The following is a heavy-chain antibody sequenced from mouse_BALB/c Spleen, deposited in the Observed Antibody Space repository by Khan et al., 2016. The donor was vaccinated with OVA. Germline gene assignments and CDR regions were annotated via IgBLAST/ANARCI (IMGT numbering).Heavy chain of an antibody. D-gene: IGHD2-4*01. CDR1: DSSFTDYY. CDR3: ARNGITTWFAY. Sequence: VQLQQPGPELMKPGASVKMSCKASDSSFTDYYMHWMKQSHGKSLEWIGYIDPFNGSTTYNQKFKGKATLTVDKSSSTAYMHLNSLTSEDSAVYYCARNGITTWFAYWGQGTLVTVSA. V-gene: IGHV1S135*01. J-gene: IGHJ3*01. CDR2: IDPFNGST.